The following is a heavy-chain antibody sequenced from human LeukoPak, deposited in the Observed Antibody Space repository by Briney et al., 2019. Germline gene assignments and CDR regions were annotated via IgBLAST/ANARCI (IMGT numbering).Heavy chain of an antibody. Sequence: GGSLRLSCAASGFTFNNYNMNWVRQAPGKGLEWISDITSSSTTIYYADSVKGRFTISRDNAKNSLYLQMNSLRAEDTAVYYCARDRGSHYMDVWGKGTRSPSP. CDR2: ITSSSTTI. J-gene: IGHJ6*03. D-gene: IGHD3-16*01. CDR3: ARDRGSHYMDV. V-gene: IGHV3-48*01. CDR1: GFTFNNYN.